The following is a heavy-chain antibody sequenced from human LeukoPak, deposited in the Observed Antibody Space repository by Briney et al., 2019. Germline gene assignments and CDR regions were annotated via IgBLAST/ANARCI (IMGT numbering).Heavy chain of an antibody. J-gene: IGHJ5*02. CDR1: GXTFSSYS. CDR2: ISSSSSYI. CDR3: ARQTMVRATQVEWFDP. Sequence: GGSLRLSCAASGXTFSSYSVNWVRQAPGKGLEWVSSISSSSSYIYYADSVKGRFTISRDNAKNSLYLQMNSLRAEDTAVYYCARQTMVRATQVEWFDPWGQGTLVTVSS. V-gene: IGHV3-21*01. D-gene: IGHD3-10*01.